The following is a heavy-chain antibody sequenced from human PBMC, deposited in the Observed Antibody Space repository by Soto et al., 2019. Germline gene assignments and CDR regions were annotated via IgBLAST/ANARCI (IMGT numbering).Heavy chain of an antibody. V-gene: IGHV1-69*06. CDR2: IIPIFGTA. J-gene: IGHJ4*02. Sequence: SVRVSSTASGCTFSSCAISLVLQAPGQGLEWMGGIIPIFGTATYEQKFRGRVTITGDKSTSTAYMELSSRRSEDTAVYYCARSPESFYDSGVYYPGPFDYWGRENRVTVP. CDR1: GCTFSSCA. D-gene: IGHD3-22*01. CDR3: ARSPESFYDSGVYYPGPFDY.